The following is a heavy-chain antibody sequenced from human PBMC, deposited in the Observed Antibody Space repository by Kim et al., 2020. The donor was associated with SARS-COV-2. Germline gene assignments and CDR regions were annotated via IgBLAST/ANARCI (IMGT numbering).Heavy chain of an antibody. V-gene: IGHV3-33*01. CDR3: VRDRYVVIVPAAGDAFDI. CDR1: GFTFSNYG. CDR2: IWNGEVNE. D-gene: IGHD2-2*01. Sequence: GGSLRLSCAASGFTFSNYGFHWVRQAPGKGLEWVALIWNGEVNEYYADSVKGRFTISRDNSKNTLYLQMNSLRAEDTAVYYCVRDRYVVIVPAAGDAFDIWGQGTMVTVSS. J-gene: IGHJ3*02.